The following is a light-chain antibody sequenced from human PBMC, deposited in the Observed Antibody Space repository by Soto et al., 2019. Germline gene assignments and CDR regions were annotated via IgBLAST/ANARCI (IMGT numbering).Light chain of an antibody. CDR3: QQSYSTPLT. CDR2: AAS. V-gene: IGKV1-39*01. Sequence: DIQMTQSPSSLSASVGDRVTITCRASQSISSYLNWYQQKPGKAPKLLIYAASSLQSGVPSRFSGSASGTDFPLTISRLQPEDFATYYCQQSYSTPLTFGGGTKGEIK. CDR1: QSISSY. J-gene: IGKJ4*01.